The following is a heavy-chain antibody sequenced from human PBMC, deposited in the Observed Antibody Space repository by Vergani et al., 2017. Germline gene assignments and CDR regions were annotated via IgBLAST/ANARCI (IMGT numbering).Heavy chain of an antibody. Sequence: ELQLVESGGGLVQPGGSLRLSCAAPGSTVSGNYMTWVPQAPGKGRGWVSHIYSGDETYYADPVKGRVTISRDTSKNTLHLQINNLRVEETAVYYCARGNYYGSGTYVDPWGQGTLVTVSS. J-gene: IGHJ5*02. CDR3: ARGNYYGSGTYVDP. D-gene: IGHD3-10*01. V-gene: IGHV3-66*02. CDR1: GSTVSGNY. CDR2: IYSGDET.